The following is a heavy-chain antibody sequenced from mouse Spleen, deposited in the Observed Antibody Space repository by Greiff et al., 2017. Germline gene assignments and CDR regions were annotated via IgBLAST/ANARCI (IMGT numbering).Heavy chain of an antibody. J-gene: IGHJ3*01. Sequence: VKLVESGAELVRPGASVTLSCKASGYTFTDYEMHWVKQTPVHGLEWIGAIDPETGGTAYNQKFKGKATLTADKSSSTAYMELRSLTSEDSAVYYCTRGTGTAWFAYWGQGTLVTVSA. V-gene: IGHV1-15*01. CDR2: IDPETGGT. CDR3: TRGTGTAWFAY. D-gene: IGHD4-1*01. CDR1: GYTFTDYE.